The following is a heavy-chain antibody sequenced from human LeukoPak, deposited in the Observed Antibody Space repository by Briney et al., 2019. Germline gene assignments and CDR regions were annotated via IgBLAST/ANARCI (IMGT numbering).Heavy chain of an antibody. CDR3: ASICSSNTCPSGAPFDY. J-gene: IGHJ4*02. CDR2: INPNNGGT. Sequence: SVKVSCKASGYPFSGYYIHWVRQAPGQGLEWMGWINPNNGGTNSAQKFQGRVTMTRDTSISTTFMELSSLRSDDTAVYFCASICSSNTCPSGAPFDYWGQGTLVIVSS. D-gene: IGHD2-2*01. V-gene: IGHV1-2*02. CDR1: GYPFSGYY.